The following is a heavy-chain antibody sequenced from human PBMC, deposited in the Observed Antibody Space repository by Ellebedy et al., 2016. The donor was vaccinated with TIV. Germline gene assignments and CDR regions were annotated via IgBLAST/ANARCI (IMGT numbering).Heavy chain of an antibody. CDR1: GGSFSKNA. Sequence: AASVKVSCKASGGSFSKNAVTWVRQAPGQGLEWKGGIIPISDSANYAHQFQGRFTIIADRSTSTATLELSSLRSDDTAVYYCAASSFYGTMIHHWGQGTLVTVSS. CDR2: IIPISDSA. CDR3: AASSFYGTMIHH. D-gene: IGHD3-22*01. V-gene: IGHV1-69*13. J-gene: IGHJ4*02.